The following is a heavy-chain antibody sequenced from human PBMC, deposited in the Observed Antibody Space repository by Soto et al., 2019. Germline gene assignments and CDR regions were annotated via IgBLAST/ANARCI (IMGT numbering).Heavy chain of an antibody. Sequence: SVKVSCKGSGHTFSTYGISWVRQAPGHGLEWMGGIIPMFGTANYAQKFQGRVTFIADKSTSTVYMELSSLRPEDTALYYCARDPSKCNWDESGAFDIWGQGKMVTVSS. V-gene: IGHV1-69*06. D-gene: IGHD1-20*01. CDR3: ARDPSKCNWDESGAFDI. CDR1: GHTFSTYG. J-gene: IGHJ3*02. CDR2: IIPMFGTA.